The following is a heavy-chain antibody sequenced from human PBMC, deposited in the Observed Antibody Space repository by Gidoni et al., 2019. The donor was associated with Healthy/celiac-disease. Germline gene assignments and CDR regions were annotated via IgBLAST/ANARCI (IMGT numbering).Heavy chain of an antibody. Sequence: EVQLVESGGGLVQPGGSLRLSCAASGFTFSSYDMHWVLQATGKGLEWVSAIGTAGDTYYPGSVKGRFTISRENAKNSLYLQMNSLRAGDTAVYYCARARRNDYGDSLDAFDIWGQGTMVTVSS. CDR2: IGTAGDT. J-gene: IGHJ3*02. CDR1: GFTFSSYD. V-gene: IGHV3-13*01. CDR3: ARARRNDYGDSLDAFDI. D-gene: IGHD4-17*01.